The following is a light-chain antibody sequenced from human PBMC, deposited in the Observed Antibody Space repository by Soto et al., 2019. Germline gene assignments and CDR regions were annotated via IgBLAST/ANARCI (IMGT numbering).Light chain of an antibody. CDR2: EVS. Sequence: QSALTQPPSASGSPGQSVTISCTGTSSDVGGYNYVSWYQQHPGKAPKLMIYEVSKRPSGVPDRFSGSKSGNTASLTVSGLQAGDGAEYYCRSYAGSHHFRVVFGGGTKVTVL. CDR3: RSYAGSHHFRVV. V-gene: IGLV2-8*01. J-gene: IGLJ2*01. CDR1: SSDVGGYNY.